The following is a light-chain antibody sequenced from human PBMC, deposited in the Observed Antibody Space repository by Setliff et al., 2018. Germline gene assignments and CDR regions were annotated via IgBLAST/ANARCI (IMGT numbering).Light chain of an antibody. CDR3: SSYTSISTWV. V-gene: IGLV2-14*03. CDR1: RTDIGAYDY. J-gene: IGLJ3*02. Sequence: QSALIQPVSVSGSPGQAITISCTGTRTDIGAYDYVSWYQQHPGKVPKLMIYDVSNRPSGVSNRFSGSKSVNTASLTISGLQAEDEADYYCSSYTSISTWVFGGGTQLTVL. CDR2: DVS.